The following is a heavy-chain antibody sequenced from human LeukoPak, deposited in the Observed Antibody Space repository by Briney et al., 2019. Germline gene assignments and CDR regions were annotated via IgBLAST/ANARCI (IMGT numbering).Heavy chain of an antibody. CDR3: AREYISFSSSRTLDY. J-gene: IGHJ4*02. CDR2: INPNSGGT. V-gene: IGHV1-2*02. D-gene: IGHD6-13*01. CDR1: GYTFTGYY. Sequence: ASVKVSRKASGYTFTGYYMHWVRQAPGQGLEWMGWINPNSGGTNYAQKFQGRVTMTRDTSISTAYMELSRLRSDDTAVYYCAREYISFSSSRTLDYWGQGTLVTVSS.